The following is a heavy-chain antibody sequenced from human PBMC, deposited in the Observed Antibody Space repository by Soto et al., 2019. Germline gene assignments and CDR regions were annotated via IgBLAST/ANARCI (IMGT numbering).Heavy chain of an antibody. CDR3: AREDDYVWGSYRPQGAFDI. D-gene: IGHD3-16*02. V-gene: IGHV3-11*06. CDR1: GFTFSDYY. J-gene: IGHJ3*02. CDR2: ISSSSSYT. Sequence: PGGSLRLSCAASGFTFSDYYMSWIRQAPGKGLEWVSYISSSSSYTNYADSVKGRFTISRDNAKNSLYLQMNSLRAEDTAVYYCAREDDYVWGSYRPQGAFDIWGQGTMVTVSS.